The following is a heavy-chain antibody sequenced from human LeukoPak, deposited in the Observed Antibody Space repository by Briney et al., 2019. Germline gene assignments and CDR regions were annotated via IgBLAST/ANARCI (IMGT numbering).Heavy chain of an antibody. CDR1: GFTFGDYA. V-gene: IGHV3-49*04. Sequence: PGGSLRLSCTASGFTFGDYAMSWVRQAPGKGLEWVGFIRSKAYGGTTEYAASVKGRFTISRDDSKSIAYLQMNSLKTEDTAVYYCTRVNYYDSSGHNWFDPWGQGTLVTVSS. J-gene: IGHJ5*02. CDR3: TRVNYYDSSGHNWFDP. D-gene: IGHD3-22*01. CDR2: IRSKAYGGTT.